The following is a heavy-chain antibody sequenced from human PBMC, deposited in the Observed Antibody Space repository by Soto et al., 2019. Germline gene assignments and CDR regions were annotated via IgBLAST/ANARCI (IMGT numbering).Heavy chain of an antibody. J-gene: IGHJ4*02. V-gene: IGHV3-53*01. CDR2: IYSDGRT. CDR3: TRELWSGGWKNYFDY. D-gene: IGHD6-19*01. CDR1: GFTVSSDY. Sequence: EVPLVESGGGLIQPGGSLRLSCAASGFTVSSDYMSWVRQAPGKRLEWVSVIYSDGRTYYADSVKGRFTISRDNSNTLYLQMNSLKAEDTAVYYCTRELWSGGWKNYFDYWGQGTLATVSS.